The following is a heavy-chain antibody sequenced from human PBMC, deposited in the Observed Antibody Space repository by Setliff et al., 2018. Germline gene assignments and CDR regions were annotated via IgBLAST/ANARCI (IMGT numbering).Heavy chain of an antibody. Sequence: RASVKVSCKASGYTFTSHYMHWVRQAPGLGLEWMGTINPSSGRTSYAQKFQGRVTMTRDTSTSTVYMDMSSLRSEDTAVYYCARDVFPYRYEGAFDIWGQGTMVTVS. CDR3: ARDVFPYRYEGAFDI. D-gene: IGHD3-16*02. V-gene: IGHV1-46*01. CDR1: GYTFTSHY. J-gene: IGHJ3*02. CDR2: INPSSGRT.